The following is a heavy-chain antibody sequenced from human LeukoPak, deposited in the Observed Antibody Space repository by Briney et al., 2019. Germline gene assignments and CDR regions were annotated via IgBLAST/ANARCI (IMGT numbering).Heavy chain of an antibody. CDR1: GGTFSSYA. Sequence: VAAVKVSCKSSGGTFSSYAISWVRQAPGQGLGWMGGIIPIFGTANYAQKFQGRVTITTDESTSTAYMELSSLRSEDTAVYYCARGIAARHTIGVYFDYWGQGTLVTVSS. D-gene: IGHD6-6*01. J-gene: IGHJ4*02. V-gene: IGHV1-69*05. CDR2: IIPIFGTA. CDR3: ARGIAARHTIGVYFDY.